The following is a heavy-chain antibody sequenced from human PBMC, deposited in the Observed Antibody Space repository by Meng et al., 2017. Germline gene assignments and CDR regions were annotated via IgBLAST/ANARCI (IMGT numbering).Heavy chain of an antibody. D-gene: IGHD6-13*01. V-gene: IGHV1-18*01. Sequence: QVQLVQSGTEVKKPGASVKVSCKASGYTFTSYGITWVRQAPGDGLEWMGWISAYNGHTDYAQRVQGRLTMTTDTSTSTAYMELRSLRSDDTAVYYCARVILGSSTWYGMDYWGQGTLVTVSS. CDR1: GYTFTSYG. CDR3: ARVILGSSTWYGMDY. J-gene: IGHJ4*02. CDR2: ISAYNGHT.